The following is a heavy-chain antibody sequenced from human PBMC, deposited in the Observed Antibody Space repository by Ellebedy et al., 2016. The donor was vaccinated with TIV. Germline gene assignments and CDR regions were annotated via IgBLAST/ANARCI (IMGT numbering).Heavy chain of an antibody. CDR2: IWSDGNYR. Sequence: GESLKISXAASGFIFSNYSMHWVRQAPGKGLEWAAVIWSDGNYRYYADSVKGRFTVSRDNSKNTVYLEVNSLRAEDTAVYYCVRAPRGQYYFDYWGQGTLVTVSS. V-gene: IGHV3-33*01. J-gene: IGHJ4*02. D-gene: IGHD5-12*01. CDR3: VRAPRGQYYFDY. CDR1: GFIFSNYS.